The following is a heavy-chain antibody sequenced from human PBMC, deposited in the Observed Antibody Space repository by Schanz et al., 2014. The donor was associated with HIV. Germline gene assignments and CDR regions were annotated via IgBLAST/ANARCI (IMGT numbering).Heavy chain of an antibody. J-gene: IGHJ4*02. V-gene: IGHV1-2*02. CDR1: GYTFTGYF. D-gene: IGHD3-10*01. Sequence: QVQLVQSGAEVKKPGSSVTVSCTASGYTFTGYFMHWVRQAPGQGPEWMGYIKPNSGDTFYAQKFRGRVTMTRDTSISTAYMELSSLRSEDTAVYYCAGSQYKFGSYYFVAWDQGTLVTVSS. CDR3: AGSQYKFGSYYFVA. CDR2: IKPNSGDT.